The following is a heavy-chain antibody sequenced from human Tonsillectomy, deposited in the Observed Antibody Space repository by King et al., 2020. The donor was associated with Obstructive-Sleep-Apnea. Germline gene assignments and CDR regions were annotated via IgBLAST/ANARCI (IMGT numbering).Heavy chain of an antibody. V-gene: IGHV3-30-3*01. CDR2: ISYDGSNK. D-gene: IGHD3-10*01. CDR1: GFTFSSFA. J-gene: IGHJ4*02. CDR3: AGSNYSGSGSYLDY. Sequence: VQLVESGGGVVQPGRSLRLSCAASGFTFSSFAIHWVRQAPGKGLEWVAGISYDGSNKYYADSVKGRFTITRDNPKNTLYLQMNSLRPEDTAVYFCAGSNYSGSGSYLDYWGQGTPVTVSS.